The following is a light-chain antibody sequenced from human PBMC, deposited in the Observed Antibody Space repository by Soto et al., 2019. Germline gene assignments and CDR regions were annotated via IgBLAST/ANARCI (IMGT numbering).Light chain of an antibody. J-gene: IGKJ4*01. CDR2: DAS. Sequence: EIVLTQSPATLSLSPGERATLSCRASQRVSSYLAWYQQKPGQAPRLLMSDASNRATGIPARFSGSGSVTDFTLTISSLEPEDFAVYYCQQRSNSPLTFGGGTKVEIK. CDR3: QQRSNSPLT. V-gene: IGKV3-11*01. CDR1: QRVSSY.